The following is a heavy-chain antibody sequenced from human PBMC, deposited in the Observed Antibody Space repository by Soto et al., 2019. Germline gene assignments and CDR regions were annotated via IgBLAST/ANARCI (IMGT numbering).Heavy chain of an antibody. Sequence: LSLTCTVSGGSISSGDYYWSWIRQPPGKGLEWIGYIYYSGSTYYNPSLKSRVTISVDTSKNQFSLKLSSVTAADTAVYYCARVKGPIFGVPYYFDYWGQGTLVTVSS. D-gene: IGHD3-3*01. CDR2: IYYSGST. CDR1: GGSISSGDYY. V-gene: IGHV4-30-4*01. J-gene: IGHJ4*02. CDR3: ARVKGPIFGVPYYFDY.